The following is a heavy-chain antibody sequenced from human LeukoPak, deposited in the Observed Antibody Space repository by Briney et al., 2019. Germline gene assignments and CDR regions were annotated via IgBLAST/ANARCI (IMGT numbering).Heavy chain of an antibody. J-gene: IGHJ4*02. V-gene: IGHV4-59*11. D-gene: IGHD5-18*01. Sequence: SETLSLTCTVSGGSMTTHHWNWIRQTPGKGLEWIGYVFDSGRTKENPSLKSRVTLSADTSKNQLSLRLSSVTAADTAVYYCTTIKRGNIFGYFDFWGQGILVTVSS. CDR3: TTIKRGNIFGYFDF. CDR2: VFDSGRT. CDR1: GGSMTTHH.